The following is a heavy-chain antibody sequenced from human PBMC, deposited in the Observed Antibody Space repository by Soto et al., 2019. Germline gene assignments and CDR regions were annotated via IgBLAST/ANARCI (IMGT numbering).Heavy chain of an antibody. V-gene: IGHV3-21*01. CDR2: ISSSSSYI. Sequence: EVQLVESGGGLVKPGGSLRLSCAASGFTFSSYSMNWVRQAPGKGLEWVSSISSSSSYIYYADSVKGQFTISRDNAKNSLYLQMNSLRAEDTAVYYCARDLAYSGYDGYYWGQGTLVTVSS. CDR3: ARDLAYSGYDGYY. D-gene: IGHD5-12*01. J-gene: IGHJ4*02. CDR1: GFTFSSYS.